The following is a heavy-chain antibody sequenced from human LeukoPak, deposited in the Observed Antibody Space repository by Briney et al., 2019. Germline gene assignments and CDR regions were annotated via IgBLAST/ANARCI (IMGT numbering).Heavy chain of an antibody. CDR3: AKAPHYYDSSGNQTYYFDY. V-gene: IGHV3-30*18. Sequence: TGGSLRLSCAASGFTFSSYGMHWVRQVPGKGLEWVAVISYDGSNKYYADSVKGRFTISRDNSKNTLYLQMNSLRAEDTAVYYCAKAPHYYDSSGNQTYYFDYWGQGTLVTVSS. J-gene: IGHJ4*02. D-gene: IGHD3-22*01. CDR1: GFTFSSYG. CDR2: ISYDGSNK.